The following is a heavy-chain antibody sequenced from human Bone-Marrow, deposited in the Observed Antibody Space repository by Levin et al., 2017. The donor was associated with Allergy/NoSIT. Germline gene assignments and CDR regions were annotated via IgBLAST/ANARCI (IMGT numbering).Heavy chain of an antibody. CDR3: ARSSGGELPMIYDSSDDFDY. CDR2: INPNSGGT. CDR1: GYTFTGYY. J-gene: IGHJ4*02. Sequence: GASVKVSCKASGYTFTGYYMHWVRQAPGQGLEWMGRINPNSGGTNYAQKFQGRVTMTRDTSISTAYMELSRLRSDDTAVYYCARSSGGELPMIYDSSDDFDYWGQGTLVTVSS. D-gene: IGHD3-22*01. V-gene: IGHV1-2*06.